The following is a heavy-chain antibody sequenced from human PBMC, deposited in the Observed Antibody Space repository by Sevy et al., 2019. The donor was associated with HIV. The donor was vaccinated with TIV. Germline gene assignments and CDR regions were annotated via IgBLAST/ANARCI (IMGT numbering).Heavy chain of an antibody. D-gene: IGHD5-12*01. J-gene: IGHJ3*02. CDR1: GFTFSNAW. Sequence: GGSLRLSCAASGFTFSNAWMSWVRQAPGKGLEWVGRIKSKTDGGTTDDAEPVKGRFTISRDDSKNTLYLQMNSLKTEDTAVYYCTTDGPIVATISAFDIWGQGTMVTVSS. CDR3: TTDGPIVATISAFDI. V-gene: IGHV3-15*01. CDR2: IKSKTDGGTT.